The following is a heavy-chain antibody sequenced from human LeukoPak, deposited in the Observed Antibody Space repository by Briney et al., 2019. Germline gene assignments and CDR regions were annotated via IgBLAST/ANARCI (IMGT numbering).Heavy chain of an antibody. CDR3: ARARIALAGRFAVAYYFDY. D-gene: IGHD6-19*01. J-gene: IGHJ4*02. CDR2: INSDGSST. CDR1: GFTFSSYW. V-gene: IGHV3-74*01. Sequence: GGSLRLSCAASGFTFSSYWMHWVRQAPGKGLVWVSRINSDGSSTSYADSVKGRFTISRDNAKNTLYLQMNSLRAEDTAVYYCARARIALAGRFAVAYYFDYWGQGTLVTVSS.